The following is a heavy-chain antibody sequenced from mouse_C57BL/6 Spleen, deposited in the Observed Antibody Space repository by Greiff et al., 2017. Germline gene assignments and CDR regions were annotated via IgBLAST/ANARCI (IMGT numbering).Heavy chain of an antibody. Sequence: EVQLVESGGGLVQPGGSLKLSCAASGFTFSDYYMYWVRQTPEKRLEWVAYISNGGGSTYYPDTVKGRFTISRDNAKNTLYRQMSRLKSEDTAMYYCARPYYYGSSYYAMDYWGQGTSVTVSS. D-gene: IGHD1-1*01. CDR3: ARPYYYGSSYYAMDY. CDR2: ISNGGGST. CDR1: GFTFSDYY. J-gene: IGHJ4*01. V-gene: IGHV5-12*01.